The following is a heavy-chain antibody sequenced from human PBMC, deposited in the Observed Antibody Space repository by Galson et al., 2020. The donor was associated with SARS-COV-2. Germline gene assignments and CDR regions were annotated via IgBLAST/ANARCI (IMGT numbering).Heavy chain of an antibody. CDR2: IHYSGSS. D-gene: IGHD1-26*01. CDR1: GGSISSSSYY. V-gene: IGHV4-39*01. CDR3: GSRGRWELPADE. Sequence: SETLSLTCTVSGGSISSSSYYWGCLRQPPRKGLEWIGNIHYSGSSYYNPSVQSRVTIFADMSKNQFSLKLSSVTAADTAVYSSGSRGRWELPADEWGQGTLVTVSS. J-gene: IGHJ4*02.